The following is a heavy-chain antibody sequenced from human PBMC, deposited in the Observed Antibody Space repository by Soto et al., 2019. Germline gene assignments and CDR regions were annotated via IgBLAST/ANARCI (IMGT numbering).Heavy chain of an antibody. J-gene: IGHJ5*02. D-gene: IGHD1-7*01. Sequence: PSHTLSLTCAISGYSVSSNSAAWNLIRQSPSRGLEWLGRTYYRSKWYNDYAVSVKSRITINPDTSKNQFSLQLNSVTPEDTAVYYCARDPDNWNYAWFDPWGQGTLVTVSS. CDR3: ARDPDNWNYAWFDP. CDR2: TYYRSKWYN. CDR1: GYSVSSNSAA. V-gene: IGHV6-1*01.